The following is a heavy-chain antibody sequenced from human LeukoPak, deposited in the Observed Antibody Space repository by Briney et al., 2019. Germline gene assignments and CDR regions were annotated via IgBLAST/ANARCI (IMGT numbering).Heavy chain of an antibody. Sequence: PSETLSLTCAVYGGSFSGYYWSWIRQPPGKGLEWIGEINHSGSTNYNPSLKGRVTISVDTSKNQFSLKLSSVTAADTAVYYCARGRYYFDYWGQGTLVTVSS. V-gene: IGHV4-34*01. J-gene: IGHJ4*02. CDR1: GGSFSGYY. CDR3: ARGRYYFDY. CDR2: INHSGST.